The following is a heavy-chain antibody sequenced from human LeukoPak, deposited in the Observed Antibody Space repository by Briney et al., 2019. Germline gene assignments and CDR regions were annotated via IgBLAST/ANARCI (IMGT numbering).Heavy chain of an antibody. CDR1: GGSISSYY. CDR3: ARGDLIWFGELSVWFDP. D-gene: IGHD3-10*01. Sequence: SETLSLTCAVSGGSISSYYWSWIRQPPGKGLEWIGYIYYSGSTNYNPSLKSRVTISVDTSKNQFSLKLSSVTAADTAVYYCARGDLIWFGELSVWFDPWGQGTLVTVSS. V-gene: IGHV4-59*01. CDR2: IYYSGST. J-gene: IGHJ5*02.